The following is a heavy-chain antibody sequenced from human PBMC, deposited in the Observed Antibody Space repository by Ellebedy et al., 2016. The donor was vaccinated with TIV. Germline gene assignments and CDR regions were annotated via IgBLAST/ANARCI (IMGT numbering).Heavy chain of an antibody. D-gene: IGHD6-19*01. Sequence: MPSETLSLTCTVSGGSISSSNYYWGWIRQPPGKGLEWIGSIYYSGSTYYNPSLKSRVTISVDTSKNQFSLKVSSVTAADTAVFYCARQGSGFPPGDYWGQGTLVTVSS. CDR2: IYYSGST. CDR1: GGSISSSNYY. V-gene: IGHV4-39*01. CDR3: ARQGSGFPPGDY. J-gene: IGHJ4*02.